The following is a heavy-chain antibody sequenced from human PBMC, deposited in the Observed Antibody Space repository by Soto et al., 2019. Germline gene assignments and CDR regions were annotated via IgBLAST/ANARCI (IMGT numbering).Heavy chain of an antibody. Sequence: RGARRLSCVVSGFSIDSYAMHWVRQAPGKGLEWVSAISGSGDSTDHTDSVRGRFSISRDNSKNTVYLQMTSLRVEDTAVYFCAKDHFGYYDHAGYGTPWGQGTRVSV. J-gene: IGHJ5*02. V-gene: IGHV3-23*01. CDR2: ISGSGDST. D-gene: IGHD3-16*01. CDR1: GFSIDSYA. CDR3: AKDHFGYYDHAGYGTP.